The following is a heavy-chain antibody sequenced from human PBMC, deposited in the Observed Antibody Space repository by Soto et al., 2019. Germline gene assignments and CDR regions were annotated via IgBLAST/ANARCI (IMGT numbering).Heavy chain of an antibody. V-gene: IGHV4-34*01. D-gene: IGHD1-7*01. Sequence: SETLSLTCAVYGGSFSGSYWSWIRQPPGKGLEWIGEINHSGSTNYNPSLKSRVTISVDTSKNQFSLKLSSVTAADTAVYYCARGDITGTTDAFDIWGQGTMVTVSS. CDR1: GGSFSGSY. CDR3: ARGDITGTTDAFDI. J-gene: IGHJ3*02. CDR2: INHSGST.